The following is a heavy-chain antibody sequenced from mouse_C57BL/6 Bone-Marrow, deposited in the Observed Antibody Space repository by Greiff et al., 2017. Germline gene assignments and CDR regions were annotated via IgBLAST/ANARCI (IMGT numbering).Heavy chain of an antibody. CDR2: IDPSDSYT. CDR3: ASFDGYAAWFAY. CDR1: GYTFTSYW. V-gene: IGHV1-69*01. Sequence: VQLQQSGAELVMPGASVKLSCKASGYTFTSYWMHWVKQRPGQGLEWIGEIDPSDSYTNYNQKFKGKSTLTVDKSSSTAYMQLSSLTSEDAAVYNCASFDGYAAWFAYWGQGTLVTVSA. J-gene: IGHJ3*01. D-gene: IGHD2-3*01.